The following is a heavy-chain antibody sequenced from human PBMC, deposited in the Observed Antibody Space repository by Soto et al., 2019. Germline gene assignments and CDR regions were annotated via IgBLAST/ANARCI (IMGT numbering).Heavy chain of an antibody. J-gene: IGHJ4*02. CDR3: AKDGSGSSGWYGPYYFDY. D-gene: IGHD6-19*01. CDR2: ISGSGGST. V-gene: IGHV3-23*01. Sequence: QPWGSLRLSCAASGFTFSSYAMSWVRHAPGKGLEWVSAISGSGGSTYYADSVKGRLTISRDNSKNTLYLQMTSLRAEDTAVYYCAKDGSGSSGWYGPYYFDYWGQGTLVTVSS. CDR1: GFTFSSYA.